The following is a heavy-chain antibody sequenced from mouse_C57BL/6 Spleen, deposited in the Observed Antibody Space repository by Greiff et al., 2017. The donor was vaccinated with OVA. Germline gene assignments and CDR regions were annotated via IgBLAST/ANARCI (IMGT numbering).Heavy chain of an antibody. CDR1: GYTFTSYW. J-gene: IGHJ3*01. Sequence: QVQLQQPGAELVKPGASVKLSCKASGYTFTSYWMHWVKQRPGQGLEWIGMIHPNSGSTNYNEKFKSKATLTVDKSSSTAYMQLSSLTSEDSAVYYCARSDDDPAWFAYWGQGTLVTVSA. V-gene: IGHV1-64*01. D-gene: IGHD2-4*01. CDR3: ARSDDDPAWFAY. CDR2: IHPNSGST.